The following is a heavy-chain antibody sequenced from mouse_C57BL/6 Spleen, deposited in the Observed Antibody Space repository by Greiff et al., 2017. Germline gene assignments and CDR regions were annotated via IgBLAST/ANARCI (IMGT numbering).Heavy chain of an antibody. CDR2: INPSNGGT. J-gene: IGHJ4*01. CDR1: GYTFTSYW. Sequence: QVQLQQPGTELVKPGASVKLSCKASGYTFTSYWMHWVKQRPGQGLEWIGNINPSNGGTNYNEKFKSKATLTVDKSSSTAYMQLSSLTSEDSAVYYGARSDFSQYYAVDYWGQGTSGTGSS. V-gene: IGHV1-53*01. CDR3: ARSDFSQYYAVDY.